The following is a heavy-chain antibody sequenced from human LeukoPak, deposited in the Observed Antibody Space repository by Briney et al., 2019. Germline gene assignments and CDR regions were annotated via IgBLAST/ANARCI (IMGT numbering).Heavy chain of an antibody. V-gene: IGHV3-30*18. CDR2: ISYDGSNK. CDR1: GFTFSSYG. CDR3: AKPQTLGYCSGGSCPPPPPTAFDI. D-gene: IGHD2-15*01. Sequence: SGGSLRLSCAASGFTFSSYGMHWVRQAPGKGLEWVAVISYDGSNKYYADSVKGRFTITRDNSKNTLYLQMNSLRAEDTAVYYCAKPQTLGYCSGGSCPPPPPTAFDIWGQGTMVTVSS. J-gene: IGHJ3*02.